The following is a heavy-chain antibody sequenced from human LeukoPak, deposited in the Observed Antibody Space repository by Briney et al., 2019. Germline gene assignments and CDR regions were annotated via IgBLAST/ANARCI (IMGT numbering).Heavy chain of an antibody. V-gene: IGHV1-18*01. Sequence: ASVKVSXKASGYTFTSYGISWVRQAPGQGLEWMGWISAYNGNTNYAQKLQGRVTMTTDTSTSTAYMELRSLRSDDTAVYYCARSEYGSGSYYNCYWGQGTLVTVSS. J-gene: IGHJ4*02. CDR3: ARSEYGSGSYYNCY. D-gene: IGHD3-10*01. CDR1: GYTFTSYG. CDR2: ISAYNGNT.